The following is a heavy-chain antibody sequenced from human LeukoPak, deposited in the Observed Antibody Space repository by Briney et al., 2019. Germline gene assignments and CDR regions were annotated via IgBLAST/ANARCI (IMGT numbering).Heavy chain of an antibody. CDR2: IYYSGST. D-gene: IGHD6-13*01. V-gene: IGHV4-39*07. J-gene: IGHJ4*02. CDR1: GGSISSSSYY. CDR3: ARGSPSPFAGPIAAADLFDY. Sequence: PSETLSLTCTVSGGSISSSSYYWGWIRQPPGKGLEWIGSIYYSGSTYYNPSLKSRVTISVDTSKNQFSLKLSSVTAADTAVYYCARGSPSPFAGPIAAADLFDYWGQGTLVTVSS.